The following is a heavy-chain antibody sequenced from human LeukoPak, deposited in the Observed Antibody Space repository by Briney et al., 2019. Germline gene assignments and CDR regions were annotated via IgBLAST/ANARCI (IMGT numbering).Heavy chain of an antibody. J-gene: IGHJ3*02. CDR3: ARDTSYYGSGSSVDAFDI. D-gene: IGHD3-10*01. CDR1: GYTFSSYE. Sequence: GGSLRLSCAVSGYTFSSYEMNWVRQAPGKGLEWVSYISSGGNTIYYADSLKGRFTISRDNAKISLYLQMNSLRAEDTAVYYCARDTSYYGSGSSVDAFDIWGQGTMVTVSS. CDR2: ISSGGNTI. V-gene: IGHV3-48*03.